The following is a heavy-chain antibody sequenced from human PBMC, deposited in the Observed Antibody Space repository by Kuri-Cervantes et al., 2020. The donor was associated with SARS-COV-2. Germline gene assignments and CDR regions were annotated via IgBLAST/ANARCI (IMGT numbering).Heavy chain of an antibody. CDR2: INHSGST. Sequence: GSLRLSCAVYGGSFSGYYWSWIRQPPGKGLELIGEINHSGSTNYNPSLKSRVTISVDTSKNQFSLKLSSVTAADTAVYYCARKYQLLGGDFDYWGQGTLVTVSS. V-gene: IGHV4-34*01. D-gene: IGHD2-2*01. J-gene: IGHJ4*02. CDR3: ARKYQLLGGDFDY. CDR1: GGSFSGYY.